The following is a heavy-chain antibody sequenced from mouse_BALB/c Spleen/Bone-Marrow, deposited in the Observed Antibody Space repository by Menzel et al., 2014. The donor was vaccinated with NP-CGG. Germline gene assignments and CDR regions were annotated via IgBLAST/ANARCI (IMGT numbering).Heavy chain of an antibody. J-gene: IGHJ2*01. CDR3: ARESIYYYGSTLDY. V-gene: IGHV1S137*01. CDR2: ISTYYGDA. Sequence: LVESGAELVRPGVSMKISCKGSGYTFTDYAMHWVKQSHAKSLEWIGVISTYYGDASYNQKFKGKATMTVDKSSSTAYMELARLTSEDSAIYYCARESIYYYGSTLDYWGPRHHSHSLL. CDR1: GYTFTDYA. D-gene: IGHD1-1*01.